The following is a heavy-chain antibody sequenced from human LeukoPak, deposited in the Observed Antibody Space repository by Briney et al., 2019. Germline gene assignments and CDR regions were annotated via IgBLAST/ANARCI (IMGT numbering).Heavy chain of an antibody. J-gene: IGHJ4*02. D-gene: IGHD6-19*01. CDR3: AKEGEGYSSGWFVDY. CDR2: ISGSGGGT. V-gene: IGHV3-23*01. Sequence: GGSLRLSCAASGFTFSSCAMSWVRQAPGKGLEWVSAISGSGGGTYYADSVKGRFTISRDNSKNTLSLQMNSLRAEDTAVYYCAKEGEGYSSGWFVDYWGQGTLVTVSS. CDR1: GFTFSSCA.